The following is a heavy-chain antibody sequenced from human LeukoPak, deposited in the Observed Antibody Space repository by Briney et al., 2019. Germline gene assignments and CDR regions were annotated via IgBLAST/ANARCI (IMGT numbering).Heavy chain of an antibody. J-gene: IGHJ6*03. Sequence: ASVKVSCKASGYTFTNYFVHWVRQAPGQGLEWMGIVNPSDGSATYAQKFQGRVIMTRDKSTSTVYMELSSLRSEDTAVYYCARGYSRGDYMDVWGKGTTVTVSS. CDR3: ARGYSRGDYMDV. CDR1: GYTFTNYF. D-gene: IGHD4-11*01. V-gene: IGHV1-46*01. CDR2: VNPSDGSA.